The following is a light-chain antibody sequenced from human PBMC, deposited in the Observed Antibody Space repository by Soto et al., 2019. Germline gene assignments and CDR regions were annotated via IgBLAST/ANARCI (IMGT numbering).Light chain of an antibody. CDR1: QSVTNSY. Sequence: EIVLTQSPGTLSLSPGERATLSCRASQSVTNSYLAWYQQKPGQAPRLLIYAASSRATGITDRFSGSGSGTDFTLTISRLEPEDFAVYYCQQYVTPPPYTFGQGTKLEIK. CDR2: AAS. CDR3: QQYVTPPPYT. J-gene: IGKJ2*01. V-gene: IGKV3-20*01.